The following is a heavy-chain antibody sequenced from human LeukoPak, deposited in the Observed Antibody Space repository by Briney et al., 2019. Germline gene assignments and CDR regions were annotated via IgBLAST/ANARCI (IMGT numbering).Heavy chain of an antibody. CDR3: ARGLWGGYAAAFDI. Sequence: GGSLRLSCAASGFTFSDYYMSWIRQAPGKGLEWVSYISSSGSTIYYADSVKGRFTISRDNAKNSLYLQMYSLRAEDTAVYYCARGLWGGYAAAFDIWGQGTMVTVSS. CDR1: GFTFSDYY. CDR2: ISSSGSTI. J-gene: IGHJ3*02. D-gene: IGHD5-12*01. V-gene: IGHV3-11*04.